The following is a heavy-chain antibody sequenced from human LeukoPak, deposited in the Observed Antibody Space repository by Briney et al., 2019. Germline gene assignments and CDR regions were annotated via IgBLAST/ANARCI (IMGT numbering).Heavy chain of an antibody. CDR2: IRSKANNYAT. Sequence: GGSLKLSRAASGFTFSGSAMHWVRQASGKGLEWVGRIRSKANNYATAYAASVKGRFTISREDSKNTAYLQMNSLKTEDTAVYYCTRRNKDDSSGYYYDWGQGTLVTVSS. CDR1: GFTFSGSA. D-gene: IGHD3-22*01. J-gene: IGHJ4*02. V-gene: IGHV3-73*01. CDR3: TRRNKDDSSGYYYD.